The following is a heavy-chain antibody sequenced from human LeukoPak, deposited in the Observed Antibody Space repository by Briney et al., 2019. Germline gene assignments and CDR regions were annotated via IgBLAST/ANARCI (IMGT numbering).Heavy chain of an antibody. CDR2: IYYSGST. CDR3: AGDQSLPGGTFDY. Sequence: SETLSLTCTVSGGSISSYYWSWIRQPPGKGLEWMGYIYYSGSTNYNPSLKSRVTISVDPSKNQFSLKLSSVTAADTAVYYCAGDQSLPGGTFDYWGQGTLVTVSS. CDR1: GGSISSYY. V-gene: IGHV4-59*12. D-gene: IGHD1-1*01. J-gene: IGHJ4*02.